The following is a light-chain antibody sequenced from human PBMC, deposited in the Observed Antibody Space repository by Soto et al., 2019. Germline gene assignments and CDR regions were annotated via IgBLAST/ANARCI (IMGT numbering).Light chain of an antibody. Sequence: QSALTQPAPVSGSPGQSITISCTGTSSDVGGYNYVSWYQQHPGKAPKLMIYDVSNRPSGVSNRFSGSKSGNTASLTISGLQAEDEADYYCSSYTSSPSFGGGTKLTVL. CDR1: SSDVGGYNY. V-gene: IGLV2-14*01. CDR2: DVS. J-gene: IGLJ2*01. CDR3: SSYTSSPS.